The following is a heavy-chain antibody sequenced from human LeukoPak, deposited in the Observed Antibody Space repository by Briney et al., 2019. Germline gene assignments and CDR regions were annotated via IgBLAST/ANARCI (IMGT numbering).Heavy chain of an antibody. CDR3: ARGPRPYDSSGYYYDVRRRNPPLSFDY. Sequence: SVKVSCKASGGTFSSYAISWVRQAPGQGLEWMGRIIPILGIANYAQKFQGRVTITADKSTSTAYMELSSLRSEDAAVYCCARGPRPYDSSGYYYDVRRRNPPLSFDYWGQGTLVTVSS. D-gene: IGHD3-22*01. V-gene: IGHV1-69*04. CDR1: GGTFSSYA. CDR2: IIPILGIA. J-gene: IGHJ4*02.